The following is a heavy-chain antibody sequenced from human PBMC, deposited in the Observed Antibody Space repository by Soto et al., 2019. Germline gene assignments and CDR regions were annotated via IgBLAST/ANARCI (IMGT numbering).Heavy chain of an antibody. V-gene: IGHV4-59*01. CDR1: GGSLSSYY. CDR3: ARTWGSAIDY. J-gene: IGHJ4*02. D-gene: IGHD3-16*01. CDR2: IYYSGST. Sequence: QVQLQESGPGLVKPSETLSLTCVVSGGSLSSYYWSWIRQPPGKGLEWIGYIYYSGSTKYNPYLKSRISIALDTSKSQLSLKLSAVTAADTAVDFCARTWGSAIDYWGRGTLVTVSS.